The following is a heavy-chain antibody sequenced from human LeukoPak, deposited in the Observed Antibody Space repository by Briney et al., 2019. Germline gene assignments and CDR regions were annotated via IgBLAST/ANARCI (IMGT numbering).Heavy chain of an antibody. D-gene: IGHD6-19*01. CDR3: ARSSVAGDAFDI. Sequence: ASVKVSCKASRGTLSSYAIIWVRQAPGQGLEWMGGIIPIFGTANYAQKFQGRVTMTTDTSTSTAYMELRSLRSDDTAVYYCARSSVAGDAFDIWGQGTMVTVSS. CDR2: IIPIFGTA. V-gene: IGHV1-69*05. CDR1: RGTLSSYA. J-gene: IGHJ3*02.